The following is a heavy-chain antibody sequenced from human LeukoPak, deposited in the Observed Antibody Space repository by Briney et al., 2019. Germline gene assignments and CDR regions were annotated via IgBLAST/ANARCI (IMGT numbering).Heavy chain of an antibody. D-gene: IGHD3-9*01. Sequence: ASVKVSCKASGGTFSSYAISWVRQAPGQGLEWMGWMNPNSGNTGYAQKFQGRVTITRNTSISTAYMELSSLRSEDTAVYYCARANDILTGYFDYWGQGTLVTVSS. J-gene: IGHJ4*02. CDR1: GGTFSSYA. CDR2: MNPNSGNT. CDR3: ARANDILTGYFDY. V-gene: IGHV1-8*03.